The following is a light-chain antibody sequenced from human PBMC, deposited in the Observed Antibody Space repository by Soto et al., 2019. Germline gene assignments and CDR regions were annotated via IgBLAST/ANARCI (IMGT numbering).Light chain of an antibody. CDR1: QSVSNSY. CDR3: QQYGTSPWT. V-gene: IGKV3-20*01. Sequence: EIVLTQSPGTLSLFPGERATLSCRASQSVSNSYLVWYQQKPGQAPRLLIYGASSRATGIPDRFSGSGSGTDFPLTISRLEPEDCAVYYCQQYGTSPWTFGQGTKVEIK. CDR2: GAS. J-gene: IGKJ1*01.